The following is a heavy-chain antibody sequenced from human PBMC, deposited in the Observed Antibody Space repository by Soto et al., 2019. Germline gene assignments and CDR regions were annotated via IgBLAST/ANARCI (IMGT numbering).Heavy chain of an antibody. D-gene: IGHD5-12*01. CDR1: GFTFSSYW. CDR2: IKQDGSEK. V-gene: IGHV3-7*03. CDR3: ARDAGDGYNRGDY. J-gene: IGHJ4*02. Sequence: PGGSLRLSCAASGFTFSSYWMSWVRQAPGKGLEWVANIKQDGSEKYYVDSVKGRFTISRDNAKNSLYLQTNSLRAEDTAVYYCARDAGDGYNRGDYWGQGTLVTVSS.